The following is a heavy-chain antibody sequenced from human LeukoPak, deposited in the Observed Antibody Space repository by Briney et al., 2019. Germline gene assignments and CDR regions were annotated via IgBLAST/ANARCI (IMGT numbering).Heavy chain of an antibody. CDR2: ISYDGNNK. CDR3: AKVTYGSGTYGAFDS. V-gene: IGHV3-30*18. Sequence: PGGSLRLSCAASGFTFSRYAMHWVRQAPGKGLEWVALISYDGNNKYYADSVKGRFSISRDNSKNTLYLQMNSLRAEDTAVYYCAKVTYGSGTYGAFDSWGQGTLVTVSS. D-gene: IGHD3-10*01. CDR1: GFTFSRYA. J-gene: IGHJ4*02.